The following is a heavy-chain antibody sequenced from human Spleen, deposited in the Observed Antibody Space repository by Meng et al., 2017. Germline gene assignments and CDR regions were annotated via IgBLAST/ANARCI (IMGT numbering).Heavy chain of an antibody. Sequence: GQLQKWGAGLLKPSEPLSLSCVVSGGSCSDYYWSWIRQPPGKGLEWIGEINHSGSTNYNPSLESRATISVDTSQNNLSLKLSSVTAADSAVYYCARGPTTMAHDFDYWGQGTLVTVSS. CDR1: GGSCSDYY. D-gene: IGHD4-11*01. J-gene: IGHJ4*02. CDR2: INHSGST. CDR3: ARGPTTMAHDFDY. V-gene: IGHV4-34*01.